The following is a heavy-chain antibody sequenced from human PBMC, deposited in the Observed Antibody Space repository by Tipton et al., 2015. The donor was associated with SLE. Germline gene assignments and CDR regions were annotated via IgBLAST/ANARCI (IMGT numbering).Heavy chain of an antibody. CDR3: ARWRMEVVPAAAESFDY. Sequence: QLVQSGPEVKKPGASVKVSCKASGSTFSNYDVNWVRQAAGQGLEWMGWIDTDRGVAHYARKFQGRVTMTRDTSIRTVYMELSRLESDDTAVFYCARWRMEVVPAAAESFDYWGQGTLVTVSS. V-gene: IGHV1-2*02. CDR1: GSTFSNYD. D-gene: IGHD2-2*01. J-gene: IGHJ4*02. CDR2: IDTDRGVA.